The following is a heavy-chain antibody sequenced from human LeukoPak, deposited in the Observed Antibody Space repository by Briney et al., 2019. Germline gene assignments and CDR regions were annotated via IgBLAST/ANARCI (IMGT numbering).Heavy chain of an antibody. V-gene: IGHV5-51*01. D-gene: IGHD3-9*01. CDR1: GYSFTSYW. Sequence: GESLKISCKGSGYSFTSYWIGWVRQMPGKGLEWMGIIYPGDSDTRYSPSFQGQVTISADKSISTAYLQWSSLKASDTAMYYCARQVDYDILTPMDTGEFDPWGQGTLVTVSS. CDR2: IYPGDSDT. J-gene: IGHJ5*02. CDR3: ARQVDYDILTPMDTGEFDP.